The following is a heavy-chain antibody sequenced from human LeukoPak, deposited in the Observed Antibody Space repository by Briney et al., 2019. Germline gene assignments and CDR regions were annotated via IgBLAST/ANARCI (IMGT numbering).Heavy chain of an antibody. CDR3: ARMRPELDY. CDR1: GFTFSSYE. Sequence: GGSLRLSCAASGFTFSSYEMNWVRQAPGKGLEWISYISSSGGTIYYADSVKGRFSISRDNAKNSLYLQMNSLRAEDTAVYYCARMRPELDYWGQGTLVTVSS. V-gene: IGHV3-48*03. J-gene: IGHJ4*02. D-gene: IGHD6-6*01. CDR2: ISSSGGTI.